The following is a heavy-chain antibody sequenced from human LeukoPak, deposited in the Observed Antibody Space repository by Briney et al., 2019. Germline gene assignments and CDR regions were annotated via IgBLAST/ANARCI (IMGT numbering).Heavy chain of an antibody. D-gene: IGHD6-13*01. J-gene: IGHJ4*02. Sequence: GGSLRLSCAASGFTFSSYSMNWVRQAPGKGLEWVSSIINSSSYIHYADSVKGRFTISRDNAKNSLYLQMNSLRAEYTAVYYCARGTSAAGAHVDYWGQGTLVTVSS. CDR2: IINSSSYI. V-gene: IGHV3-21*01. CDR3: ARGTSAAGAHVDY. CDR1: GFTFSSYS.